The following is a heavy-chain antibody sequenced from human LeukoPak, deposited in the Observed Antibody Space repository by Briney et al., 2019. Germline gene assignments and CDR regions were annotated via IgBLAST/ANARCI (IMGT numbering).Heavy chain of an antibody. J-gene: IGHJ4*02. D-gene: IGHD1-14*01. CDR2: IYWDDDK. Sequence: SGPTLVNPTQTLTLTCSFSEFSLSTSGVGVGWIRQSPGKAPEGLAFIYWDDDKRYSPSLRTRLTIMKDTSNNQVVLIMTNVDPADTATYYCAHRRSGYNWNHGDFDYWGQGNLVTVSS. CDR3: AHRRSGYNWNHGDFDY. CDR1: EFSLSTSGVG. V-gene: IGHV2-5*02.